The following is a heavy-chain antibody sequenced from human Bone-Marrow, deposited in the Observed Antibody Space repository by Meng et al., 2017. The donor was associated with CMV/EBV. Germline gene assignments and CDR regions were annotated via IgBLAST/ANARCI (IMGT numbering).Heavy chain of an antibody. CDR3: ARHCSSTSCYGFDP. V-gene: IGHV4-39*01. CDR2: IYYSGST. Sequence: TETLSLTRTGPGGSISSSSDYWGWIRQPPGKGLEWIGSIYYSGSTNYNPSLKSRVTISVDTSKNQFSLKLSSVNAADKAVYYCARHCSSTSCYGFDPWGQGTLVTVSS. CDR1: GGSISSSSDY. D-gene: IGHD2-2*01. J-gene: IGHJ5*02.